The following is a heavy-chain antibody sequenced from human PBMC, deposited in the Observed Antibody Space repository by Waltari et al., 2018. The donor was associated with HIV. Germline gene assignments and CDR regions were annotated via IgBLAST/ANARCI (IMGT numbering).Heavy chain of an antibody. Sequence: QVQLVASGGGVVQPGRSLRLPCAASGFTLSSYGMHCVRQAPGKGLEWVAVIWYDGSNKYYADSVKGRFTISRDNSKNTLYLQMNSLRAEDTAVYYCARDIAAAGPSFFDYWGQGTLVTVSS. D-gene: IGHD6-13*01. V-gene: IGHV3-33*01. CDR2: IWYDGSNK. CDR3: ARDIAAAGPSFFDY. J-gene: IGHJ4*02. CDR1: GFTLSSYG.